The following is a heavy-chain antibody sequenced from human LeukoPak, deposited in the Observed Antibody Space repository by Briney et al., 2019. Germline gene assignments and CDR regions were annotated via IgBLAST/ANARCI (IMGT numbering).Heavy chain of an antibody. CDR3: ARDRRQYGITMIVVNDAFDI. V-gene: IGHV4-59*12. CDR2: IYHSGST. Sequence: PSETLSLTCTVSGGSISSYYWSWIRQPPGKGLEWIGYIYHSGSTNYNPSLKSRVTISVDTSKNQFSLKLSSVTAADTAVYYCARDRRQYGITMIVVNDAFDIWGQGTMVTVSS. J-gene: IGHJ3*02. D-gene: IGHD3-22*01. CDR1: GGSISSYY.